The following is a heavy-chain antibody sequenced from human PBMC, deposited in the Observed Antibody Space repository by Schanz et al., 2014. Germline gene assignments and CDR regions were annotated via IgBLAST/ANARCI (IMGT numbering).Heavy chain of an antibody. Sequence: EVHLVESGGGLVQPGGSLRLSCAASGITFSSHSFNWVRQAPGKGLEWISYITYNGGTIYYADSVKGRFTISRDNAKNSLYLEMNSLRAEDTALYYCAKSLESCPGGRCSRGYFDYWGQGTLVTVSS. CDR1: GITFSSHS. D-gene: IGHD2-8*02. J-gene: IGHJ4*02. CDR3: AKSLESCPGGRCSRGYFDY. V-gene: IGHV3-48*01. CDR2: ITYNGGTI.